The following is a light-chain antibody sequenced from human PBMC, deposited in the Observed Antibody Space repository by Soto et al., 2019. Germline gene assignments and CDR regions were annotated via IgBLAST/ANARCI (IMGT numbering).Light chain of an antibody. CDR2: GAS. V-gene: IGKV3-20*01. CDR1: QSVGSSY. CDR3: QQYGTSQWT. Sequence: EIVLTQSPGTLSLSPGERATLSCRASQSVGSSYLAWYQQKPGQAPRLLIYGASSRATGIPDRFSGSGSGTDFTLTINRLEPEDSAVYYCQQYGTSQWTFGQGTKVDI. J-gene: IGKJ1*01.